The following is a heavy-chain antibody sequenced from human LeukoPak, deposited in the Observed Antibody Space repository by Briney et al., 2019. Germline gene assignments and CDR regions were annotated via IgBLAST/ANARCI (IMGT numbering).Heavy chain of an antibody. J-gene: IGHJ3*02. D-gene: IGHD3-3*01. CDR1: GYTLTELS. Sequence: GASVKVSCKVSGYTLTELSMHWVRQAPGKGLEWMGGFDPEDGETIYAQKFQGRVTMTEDTSTDTAYMELSSLRSEDTAVYYCACITIFGVVITHAFDIWGQGTMVTVSS. CDR2: FDPEDGET. CDR3: ACITIFGVVITHAFDI. V-gene: IGHV1-24*01.